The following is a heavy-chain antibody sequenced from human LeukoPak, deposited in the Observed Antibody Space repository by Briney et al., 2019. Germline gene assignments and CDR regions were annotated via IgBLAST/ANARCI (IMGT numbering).Heavy chain of an antibody. Sequence: ASVKVSCKASGYTFTNFDIYWVRQATGQGLEWMGRVRPDSGNTGYAQKFQGRVTMTRNTFISTAYMELRSLRSDDTAVYYCARGYSSSWYPTTFDYWGQGTLVTVSS. D-gene: IGHD6-13*01. CDR2: VRPDSGNT. CDR3: ARGYSSSWYPTTFDY. J-gene: IGHJ4*02. V-gene: IGHV1-8*01. CDR1: GYTFTNFD.